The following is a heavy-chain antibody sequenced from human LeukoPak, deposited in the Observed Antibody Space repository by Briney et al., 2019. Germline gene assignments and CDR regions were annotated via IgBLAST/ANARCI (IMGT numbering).Heavy chain of an antibody. D-gene: IGHD6-13*01. CDR3: ARGLWGAAAGI. J-gene: IGHJ3*02. V-gene: IGHV4-34*01. CDR1: GGSFSGYS. CDR2: INHSGST. Sequence: SETLSLTCAVYGGSFSGYSWSWIRQPPGKGLEWIGEINHSGSTNYNPSLKSRVTISVDTSKNQFSLKLSSVTAADTAVYYCARGLWGAAAGIWGQGTMVTVSP.